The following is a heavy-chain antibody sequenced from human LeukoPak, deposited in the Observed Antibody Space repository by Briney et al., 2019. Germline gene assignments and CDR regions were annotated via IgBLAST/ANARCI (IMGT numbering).Heavy chain of an antibody. CDR1: GYSFTSYA. D-gene: IGHD6-19*01. V-gene: IGHV1-18*04. Sequence: ASVKVSCKASGYSFTSYAISWLRQAPGQGLEWMGWINRYNGDTKYSQKVQGRVTITTDTSTSTAYMDLRNLRSDDTAVYYCARDYIAPYSSGWYPDYWGQGTLVTVSS. CDR3: ARDYIAPYSSGWYPDY. J-gene: IGHJ4*02. CDR2: INRYNGDT.